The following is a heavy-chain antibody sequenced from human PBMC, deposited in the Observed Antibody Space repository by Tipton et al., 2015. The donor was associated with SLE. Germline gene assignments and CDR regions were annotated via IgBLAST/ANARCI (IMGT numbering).Heavy chain of an antibody. CDR1: EYSFTNYW. CDR3: ASWPRWDAFDI. CDR2: IYPTDSDT. J-gene: IGHJ3*02. Sequence: QLVQSGAEVKKPGESLKISCKGSEYSFTNYWIVWVRQVPGKGLEWMGLIYPTDSDTRYSPFFQGQVSISADMSTYTAYLQWSSLNASDSAIYYCASWPRWDAFDIWGQGTMVTVYS. V-gene: IGHV5-51*03.